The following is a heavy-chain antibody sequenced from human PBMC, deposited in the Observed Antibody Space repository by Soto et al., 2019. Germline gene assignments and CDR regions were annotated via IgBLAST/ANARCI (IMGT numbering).Heavy chain of an antibody. J-gene: IGHJ5*02. Sequence: SETLSLTCAVSGYSISSGYYWGWIRQPPGKGLEWIGSIYHSGSTHYNPSLKSRVTISVDTSKNQFSLKLSSVTAADTAVYYCAESIVATTPGGFDPWGQGTLVTVSS. V-gene: IGHV4-38-2*01. D-gene: IGHD5-12*01. CDR3: AESIVATTPGGFDP. CDR2: IYHSGST. CDR1: GYSISSGYY.